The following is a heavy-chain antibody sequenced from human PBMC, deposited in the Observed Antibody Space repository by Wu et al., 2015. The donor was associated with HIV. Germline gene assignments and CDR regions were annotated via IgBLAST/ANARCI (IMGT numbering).Heavy chain of an antibody. CDR2: INPNTGTT. Sequence: QVQLVQSGAEVKKPGASVQLSCKTSGYTFTNYYMHWVRQAPGEGLEWMGIINPNTGTTSYAQMFQGRVTMTRDTSTSTGYLELRSLTSADTAVYYCVRTGTKESASGRTPMGAYDIWGQGTMVTVSS. D-gene: IGHD3-10*01. CDR1: GYTFTNYY. J-gene: IGHJ3*02. V-gene: IGHV1-46*01. CDR3: VRTGTKESASGRTPMGAYDI.